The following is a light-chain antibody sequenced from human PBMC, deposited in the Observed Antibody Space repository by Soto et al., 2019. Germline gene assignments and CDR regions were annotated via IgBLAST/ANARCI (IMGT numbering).Light chain of an antibody. V-gene: IGKV3-20*01. CDR1: QSVSSSY. J-gene: IGKJ4*01. CDR3: HEYDSSPLT. Sequence: EMVLTQSPGTLSLSPGERATLSCRASQSVSSSYLAWYQQKPGQAPRLLIYGASSSATGIPDRFSGSGSGTDFTLTISKLEPEDFAVYYCHEYDSSPLTFGGGTKVEIK. CDR2: GAS.